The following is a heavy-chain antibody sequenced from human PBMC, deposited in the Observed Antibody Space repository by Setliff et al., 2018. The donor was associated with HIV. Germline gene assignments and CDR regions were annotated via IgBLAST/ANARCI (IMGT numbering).Heavy chain of an antibody. CDR2: ISAYNGNT. D-gene: IGHD7-27*01. J-gene: IGHJ3*02. CDR3: ASQGWGTAFDI. Sequence: ASVKVSCKASGYTFTSYGFNWVRQAPGQGFEWMGWISAYNGNTNYAQKLQGRVTMTTDTSTSTAYMELRSLRSDDTAVYYCASQGWGTAFDIWGQGTMVTVSS. CDR1: GYTFTSYG. V-gene: IGHV1-18*01.